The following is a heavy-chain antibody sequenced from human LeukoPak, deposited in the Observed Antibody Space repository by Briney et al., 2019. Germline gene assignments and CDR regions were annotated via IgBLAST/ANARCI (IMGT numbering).Heavy chain of an antibody. CDR3: ARAFDHHFDY. CDR1: GFIVRSSY. D-gene: IGHD3-16*01. J-gene: IGHJ4*02. Sequence: GGSLRLSCAASGFIVRSSYMGWVRQAPGKGLEWVSYIYSDGRTFYADSVKGRFTTSRDSSKNTLDFQMNSLRAEDTAVYYCARAFDHHFDYWGQGTLVTVSS. CDR2: IYSDGRT. V-gene: IGHV3-53*01.